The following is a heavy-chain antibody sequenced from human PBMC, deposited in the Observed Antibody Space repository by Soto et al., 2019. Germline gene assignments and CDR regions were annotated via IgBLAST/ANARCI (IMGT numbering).Heavy chain of an antibody. CDR1: GGSFSGYY. D-gene: IGHD4-17*01. J-gene: IGHJ4*02. CDR3: ARASTVTTLDY. V-gene: IGHV4-34*01. Sequence: SETLSLTCAVYGGSFSGYYWSWIRQPPGKGLEWIGEINHSGSINYNPSLKSRVTISVDTSKNQFSLKLSSVTAADTAVYYCARASTVTTLDYWGQGTLVTVS. CDR2: INHSGSI.